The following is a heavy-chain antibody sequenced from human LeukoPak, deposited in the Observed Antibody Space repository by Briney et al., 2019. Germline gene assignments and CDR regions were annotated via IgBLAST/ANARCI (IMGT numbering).Heavy chain of an antibody. D-gene: IGHD3-22*01. J-gene: IGHJ4*02. CDR1: GYTFTRYY. V-gene: IGHV1-46*01. CDR2: INPSGGSA. Sequence: ASVKVSCKASGYTFTRYYMHWVRQAPGQGLEWMGIINPSGGSARYAQKFQGRVTMTRDTSTSTVYMEVSSLRSEDTAVYYCARLADYDSSGYLSYWGQGTLVTVPP. CDR3: ARLADYDSSGYLSY.